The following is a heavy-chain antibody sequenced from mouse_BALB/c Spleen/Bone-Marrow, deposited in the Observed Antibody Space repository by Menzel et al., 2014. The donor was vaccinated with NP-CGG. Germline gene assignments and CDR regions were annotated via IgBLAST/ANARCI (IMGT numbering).Heavy chain of an antibody. V-gene: IGHV1-7*01. J-gene: IGHJ3*01. CDR3: TTGGNDWFAY. CDR2: INPTGGYT. D-gene: IGHD2-1*01. CDR1: GYTFTSYW. Sequence: QVQLQQSGPELAKPGASVKMSCRASGYTFTSYWMNWVKQRPVQGLEWIGYINPTGGYTEYNQKFKDKATLTTDKSSSTAYMQLSSLTSEDSAVYYCTTGGNDWFAYWGQGTLVTVSA.